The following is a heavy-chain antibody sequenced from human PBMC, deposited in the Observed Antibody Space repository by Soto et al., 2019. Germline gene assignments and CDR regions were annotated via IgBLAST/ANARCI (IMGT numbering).Heavy chain of an antibody. V-gene: IGHV4-59*08. CDR1: GGSISSYY. CDR3: ARLSGVVVAATRFPMWFDY. J-gene: IGHJ4*02. CDR2: IYYSGST. D-gene: IGHD2-15*01. Sequence: SETLSLTCTVSGGSISSYYWSWIRQPPGKGLEWIGYIYYSGSTNYNPSLKSRVTISVDTSKNQFSLKLSSVTAADTAVYYCARLSGVVVAATRFPMWFDYWGQGTLVTVSS.